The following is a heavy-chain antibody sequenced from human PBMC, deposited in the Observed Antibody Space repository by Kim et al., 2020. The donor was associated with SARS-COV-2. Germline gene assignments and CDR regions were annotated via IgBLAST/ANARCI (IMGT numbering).Heavy chain of an antibody. Sequence: ASVKVSCKASGYTFTNYGFSWVRQAPGQGLEWMGWISPYNGNTNYAKKFQDRVTMTTDTSTSTVYMELRSLRLDDTAVFYCVRESGTSGTVYFNDWGHGTLVTVSP. CDR2: ISPYNGNT. CDR3: VRESGTSGTVYFND. CDR1: GYTFTNYG. D-gene: IGHD1-26*01. J-gene: IGHJ4*01. V-gene: IGHV1-18*04.